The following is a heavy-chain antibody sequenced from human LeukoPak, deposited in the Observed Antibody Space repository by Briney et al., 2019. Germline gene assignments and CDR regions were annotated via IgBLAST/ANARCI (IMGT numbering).Heavy chain of an antibody. D-gene: IGHD3-22*01. V-gene: IGHV3-23*01. J-gene: IGHJ3*02. CDR1: GFIFRSYD. Sequence: GGSLTLSCAASGFIFRSYDMTWVRQAPGKGLEWVSTIRGSGGRINYADSVKGRFTIARDNSKNTLYLQMRSLRAEDTAVYYCAKDGDYYDSSALVALDSWGQGTMVIVSS. CDR2: IRGSGGRI. CDR3: AKDGDYYDSSALVALDS.